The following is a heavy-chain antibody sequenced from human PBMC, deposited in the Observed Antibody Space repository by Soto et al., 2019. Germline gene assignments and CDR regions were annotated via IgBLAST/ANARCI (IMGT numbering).Heavy chain of an antibody. J-gene: IGHJ4*02. V-gene: IGHV4-39*01. CDR2: IYYSGST. CDR3: ARRYYYDSSGYYGY. D-gene: IGHD3-22*01. Sequence: SETLSLTCTVSGGSISSSSYYWGWIRQPPGKGLEWIGSIYYSGSTYYNPSLKSRVTISVDTSKNQFSLKLSSVTAADTAVYYCARRYYYDSSGYYGYWGQGTLVTV. CDR1: GGSISSSSYY.